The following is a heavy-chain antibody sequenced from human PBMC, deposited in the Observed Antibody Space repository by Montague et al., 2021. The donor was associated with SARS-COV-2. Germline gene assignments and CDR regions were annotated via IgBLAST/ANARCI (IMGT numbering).Heavy chain of an antibody. J-gene: IGHJ4*03. CDR1: GFTFSTFS. CDR3: AGAGVEDNGWYLSYFDH. CDR2: ISSDGTNK. D-gene: IGHD6-19*01. V-gene: IGHV3-30*04. Sequence: SLRLSCAASGFTFSTFSIYWVRQAPGKGLEWVAVISSDGTNKYFPDSVRGRFTISRDRSQNTVFLQMNTLRPEDTAVYCCAGAGVEDNGWYLSYFDHWGQGTLVIVSS.